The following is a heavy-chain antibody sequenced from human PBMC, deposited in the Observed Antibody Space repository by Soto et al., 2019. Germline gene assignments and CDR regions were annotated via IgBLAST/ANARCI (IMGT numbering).Heavy chain of an antibody. J-gene: IGHJ5*02. Sequence: SETLSLTCTVSGGSISSSSFYWGWVRQPPGKGLGWVGGIYYSGSTYYNPSLKSRVTISVDTSKNQFSLKLSSVTAADTAVYYCARQGSYYDFWSGYLVTNWFDPWGQGTLVTVSS. D-gene: IGHD3-3*01. CDR3: ARQGSYYDFWSGYLVTNWFDP. V-gene: IGHV4-39*01. CDR2: IYYSGST. CDR1: GGSISSSSFY.